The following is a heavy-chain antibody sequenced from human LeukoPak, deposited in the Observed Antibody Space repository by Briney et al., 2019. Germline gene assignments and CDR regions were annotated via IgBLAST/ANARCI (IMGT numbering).Heavy chain of an antibody. CDR3: ARDLTYCGGDCSSSVDY. V-gene: IGHV1-2*02. D-gene: IGHD2-21*02. J-gene: IGHJ4*02. Sequence: ASVKVSCKASGYTFTDYYMHRVRQAPGQGLEWMGWINPNSGGTNYAQKFQGRVTMTRDTSISTAYMELSRLRSDDTAVYYCARDLTYCGGDCSSSVDYWGQGTLVTVSS. CDR2: INPNSGGT. CDR1: GYTFTDYY.